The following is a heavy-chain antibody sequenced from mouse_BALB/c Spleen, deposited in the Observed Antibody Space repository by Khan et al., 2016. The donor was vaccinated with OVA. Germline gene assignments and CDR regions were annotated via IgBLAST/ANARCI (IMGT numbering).Heavy chain of an antibody. V-gene: IGHV1-20*02. J-gene: IGHJ2*01. Sequence: EVQLKQSGPELVKPGASVKISCKASGYSFTGYFMNWVMQSHGKSLEWIGRINPHIGETFYNQKFKGKATLTVDESSSTAHMELRSLASEDSAVYYCARIYGSDFDYWGQCTTLTVSS. D-gene: IGHD1-1*01. CDR2: INPHIGET. CDR3: ARIYGSDFDY. CDR1: GYSFTGYF.